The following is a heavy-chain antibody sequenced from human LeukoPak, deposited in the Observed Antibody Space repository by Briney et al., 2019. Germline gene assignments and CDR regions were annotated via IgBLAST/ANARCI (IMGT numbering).Heavy chain of an antibody. J-gene: IGHJ4*02. CDR1: GFTFSDYY. CDR3: ARERAIASRRPYCFDY. V-gene: IGHV3-11*01. Sequence: GGSLRLSCAASGFTFSDYYMSWIRQAPGKGLEWISYISSSGSTTYYADSVKGRFTISRDNARNSLYLQMNSLRAEETAVYYCARERAIASRRPYCFDYWGQGTLVTVSS. D-gene: IGHD6-6*01. CDR2: ISSSGSTT.